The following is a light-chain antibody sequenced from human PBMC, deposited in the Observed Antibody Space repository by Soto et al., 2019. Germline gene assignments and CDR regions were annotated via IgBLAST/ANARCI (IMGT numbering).Light chain of an antibody. J-gene: IGKJ4*01. Sequence: DIEMTQSPSSLSAYVGDRVAITGRASQDINSYLAWYQQKPGKAPNLLIYEASILQRGVPSRFSGSNSGTDFTLTISSLQAEDFATYYCQQTRSYPSTFGGGTKVDI. V-gene: IGKV1-9*01. CDR2: EAS. CDR3: QQTRSYPST. CDR1: QDINSY.